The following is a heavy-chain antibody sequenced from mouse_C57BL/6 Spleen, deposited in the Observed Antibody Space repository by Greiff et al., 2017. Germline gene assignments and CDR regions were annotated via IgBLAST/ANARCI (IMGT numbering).Heavy chain of an antibody. CDR3: ARHRRGEAMDD. CDR2: ISSGGSYT. V-gene: IGHV5-6*01. Sequence: EVQLVESGGDLVKPGGSLKLSCAASGFTFSSYGMSWVRQTPDKRLEWVATISSGGSYTYYPDSVKGRFTISRDNAKNTLYLQMSSLKSEATAMYYCARHRRGEAMDDWGQGPSVTVYS. CDR1: GFTFSSYG. J-gene: IGHJ4*01.